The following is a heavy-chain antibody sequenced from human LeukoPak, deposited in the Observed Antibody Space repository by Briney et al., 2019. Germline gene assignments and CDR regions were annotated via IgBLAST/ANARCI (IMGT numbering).Heavy chain of an antibody. CDR1: GGSISSGGYY. CDR2: FYYSGST. V-gene: IGHV4-31*03. D-gene: IGHD5-24*01. CDR3: ARSGKMATMPFDY. Sequence: SQTLSLTCTVSGGSISSGGYYWSWIRQHPGKGLEWIVSFYYSGSTYYNPSLNSRITISVDTSKNQFSLKLSSVTAADTAVYYCARSGKMATMPFDYWGQGTLVTVSS. J-gene: IGHJ4*02.